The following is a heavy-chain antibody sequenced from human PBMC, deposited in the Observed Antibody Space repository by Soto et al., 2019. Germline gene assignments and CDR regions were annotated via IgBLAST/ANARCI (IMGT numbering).Heavy chain of an antibody. CDR2: ISSSSSYT. Sequence: QVQLVESGGGLVKPGGSLRLSCAASGFTFSDYYMSWIRQAPGKGLEWVSYISSSSSYTNYADSVKGRFTISRDNAKNSLYLQMNSLVAEDTAVYYCARDPYYDYVWGSYHIFDYWGKRTLVTVSS. V-gene: IGHV3-11*06. CDR1: GFTFSDYY. D-gene: IGHD3-16*02. CDR3: ARDPYYDYVWGSYHIFDY. J-gene: IGHJ4*02.